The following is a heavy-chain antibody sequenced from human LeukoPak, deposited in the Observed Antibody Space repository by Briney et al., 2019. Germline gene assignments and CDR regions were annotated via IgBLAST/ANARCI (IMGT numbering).Heavy chain of an antibody. J-gene: IGHJ4*02. D-gene: IGHD1-1*01. CDR3: ARGPELERFDY. Sequence: SVKVSCKASGGTLSSYAISWVRQAPGQGLEWMGGIIPIFGTANYAQKFQGRVTITTDESTSTAYMELSSLRSEDTAVYYCARGPELERFDYWGQGTLVTVSS. V-gene: IGHV1-69*05. CDR1: GGTLSSYA. CDR2: IIPIFGTA.